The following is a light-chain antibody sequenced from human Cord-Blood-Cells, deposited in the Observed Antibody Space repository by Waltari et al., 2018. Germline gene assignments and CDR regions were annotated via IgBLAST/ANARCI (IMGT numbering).Light chain of an antibody. J-gene: IGLJ2*01. CDR3: SSYTSSSTLVV. CDR1: SRDVGGYQY. CDR2: DVS. V-gene: IGLV2-14*01. Sequence: QSALTQPASVSWSPGQSITISCTGTSRDVGGYQYVSWYQQHPGKAPKLMIYDVSNRPSGVSNRFSGSKSGNTASLTISGLQAEGEADYYCSSYTSSSTLVVFGGGTKLTVL.